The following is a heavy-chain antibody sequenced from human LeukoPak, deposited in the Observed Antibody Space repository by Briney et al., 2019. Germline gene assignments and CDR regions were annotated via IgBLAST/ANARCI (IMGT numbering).Heavy chain of an antibody. CDR2: ISGSGGST. CDR3: AKWTTQYDDGDYLDY. V-gene: IGHV3-23*01. J-gene: IGHJ4*02. CDR1: GFTFSSYA. D-gene: IGHD4-17*01. Sequence: GGSLRLSCAASGFTFSSYAMSWVRQAPGKGLEWVSAISGSGGSTYYADSVKGRFTISRDNSKNTLYLQMNSLRAEDTAVYYCAKWTTQYDDGDYLDYWGQGTLVTVSS.